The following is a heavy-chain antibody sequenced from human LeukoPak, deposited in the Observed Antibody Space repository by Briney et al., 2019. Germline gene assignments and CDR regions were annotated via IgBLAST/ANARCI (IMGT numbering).Heavy chain of an antibody. CDR1: GYSISSGYY. CDR2: IYYSGST. D-gene: IGHD6-13*01. Sequence: PSETLSLTCTVSGYSISSGYYWGWIRQPPGKGLEWIGSIYYSGSTYYNPSLKSRVTISVDTSKNQFSLKLSSVTAADTAVYYCARSWSCSSCTFDYWGQGTLVTVSS. J-gene: IGHJ4*02. CDR3: ARSWSCSSCTFDY. V-gene: IGHV4-38-2*02.